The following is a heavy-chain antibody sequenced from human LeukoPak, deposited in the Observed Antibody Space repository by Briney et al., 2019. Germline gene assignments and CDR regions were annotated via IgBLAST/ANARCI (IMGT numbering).Heavy chain of an antibody. CDR3: VRDDVSP. J-gene: IGHJ5*02. CDR2: INPNSGGT. CDR1: GYTFTGYY. V-gene: IGHV1-2*02. Sequence: GASVKVSCKTSGYTFTGYYIHWVRQASGQGLEWMGWINPNSGGTNYAQNFQGRVTMTRDTSITTAYMKLSRLTSDDTAVYYCVRDDVSPWGQGTLVTVSS.